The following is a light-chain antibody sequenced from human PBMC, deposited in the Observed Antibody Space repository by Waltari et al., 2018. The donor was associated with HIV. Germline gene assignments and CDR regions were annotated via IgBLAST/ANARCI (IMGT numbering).Light chain of an antibody. J-gene: IGLJ1*01. CDR1: STYVDTF. CDR2: DGN. CDR3: CSHAGNFIFV. V-gene: IGLV2-11*01. Sequence: QSALTQPHSVSGSPGQSLTISCTGTSTYVDTFVSWYQQPPAQAPKVIIFDGNKLPSGVPDRFSGSKSGNTASLTISGLQAEDEADYYCCSHAGNFIFVFGTGTKVTVL.